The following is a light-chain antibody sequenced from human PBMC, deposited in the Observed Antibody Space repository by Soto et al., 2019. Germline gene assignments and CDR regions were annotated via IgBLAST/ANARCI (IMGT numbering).Light chain of an antibody. CDR2: DAS. J-gene: IGKJ4*01. V-gene: IGKV1-33*01. Sequence: DIQMTQSPSSLSASIGDRVSVTCQASHHIGNYLSWFQQKPGKAPKLLIYDASNLKTGVPSRFSGSGSGTDFTFTISSLQPEDIATYYCQQYDILPLTFGGGTKVEIK. CDR3: QQYDILPLT. CDR1: HHIGNY.